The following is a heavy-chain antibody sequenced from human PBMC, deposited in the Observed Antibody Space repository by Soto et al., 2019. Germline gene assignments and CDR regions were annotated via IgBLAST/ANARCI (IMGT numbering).Heavy chain of an antibody. D-gene: IGHD3-22*01. CDR1: GFSLSTSGAG. CDR3: AHRRRYYDSSGYYYLDY. V-gene: IGHV2-5*02. J-gene: IGHJ4*02. Sequence: QITLKESGPTLVKPTQTLTLTCTFSGFSLSTSGAGVGWIRQPPGKALEWLALIYWDDDKRYSPSLKSRLTITKDTSKNQVVLTMTNMDPVDTATYYCAHRRRYYDSSGYYYLDYWGQGTLVTVSS. CDR2: IYWDDDK.